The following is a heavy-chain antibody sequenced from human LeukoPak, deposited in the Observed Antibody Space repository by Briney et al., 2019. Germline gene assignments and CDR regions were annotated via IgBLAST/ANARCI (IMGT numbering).Heavy chain of an antibody. Sequence: PGGSLRLSCAASGFTFSDYAMTWVRRAPGKGPEWVSGISGSGDTTYYTDSVKGRFTISRDNSKNTVDLQMNTLRAEDTAVYYCAKRDNNDYYTGLHVFDIWGQGTLVTVSS. J-gene: IGHJ3*02. V-gene: IGHV3-23*01. D-gene: IGHD3-22*01. CDR2: ISGSGDTT. CDR3: AKRDNNDYYTGLHVFDI. CDR1: GFTFSDYA.